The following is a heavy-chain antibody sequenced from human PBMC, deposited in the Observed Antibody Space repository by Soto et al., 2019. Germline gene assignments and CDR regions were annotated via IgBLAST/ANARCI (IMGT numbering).Heavy chain of an antibody. J-gene: IGHJ3*02. CDR2: ISGSGGST. CDR1: GFTLSSYA. Sequence: PGGSLRLSCAASGFTLSSYAMSWVRQAPGKGLEWVSAISGSGGSTYYADSVKGRFTISRDNSKNTLYLQMNSLRAEDTAVYYWAKDIVVVVAAIGAFDIWGQGTMVTVS. D-gene: IGHD2-15*01. CDR3: AKDIVVVVAAIGAFDI. V-gene: IGHV3-23*01.